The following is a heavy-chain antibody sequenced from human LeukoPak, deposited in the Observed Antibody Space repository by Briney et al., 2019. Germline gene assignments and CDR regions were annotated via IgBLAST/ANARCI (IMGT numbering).Heavy chain of an antibody. V-gene: IGHV4-39*07. CDR1: GGSISSSSYY. D-gene: IGHD3-22*01. CDR3: ARVGEDYYDSSGYYPFDY. Sequence: SETLSLTCTVSGGSISSSSYYWGWIRQPPGKGLEWIGSIYYSGSTYYNPSLKSRVTISVDTSKNQFSLKLSSVTAADTAVYYCARVGEDYYDSSGYYPFDYWGQGTLVTVSS. J-gene: IGHJ4*02. CDR2: IYYSGST.